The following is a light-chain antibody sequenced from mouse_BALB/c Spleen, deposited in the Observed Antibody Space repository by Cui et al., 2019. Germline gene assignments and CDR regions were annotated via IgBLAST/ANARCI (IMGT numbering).Light chain of an antibody. Sequence: DIVMTQSQKFMSTSVGDRVSVTCKASQNVGTNVAWYQQKPGQPPKALIYSASYRYSGVPDRFTGSGSGTDFTLTISNVQSEDLAEYFCQQYNSYPYTFGGGTKLEIK. CDR1: QNVGTN. J-gene: IGKJ2*01. CDR3: QQYNSYPYT. CDR2: SAS. V-gene: IGKV6-15*01.